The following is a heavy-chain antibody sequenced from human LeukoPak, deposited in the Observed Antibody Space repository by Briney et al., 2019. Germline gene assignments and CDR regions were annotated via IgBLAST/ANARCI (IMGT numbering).Heavy chain of an antibody. CDR1: GGSISSSSYF. CDR2: IFYSGST. Sequence: SETLSLTCTVPGGSISSSSYFWGWIRQPPGQGLEWIGSIFYSGSTYSNPSLKSRVIASVDTSKNQFSLKLSSVTAADTAVYYCARGRMAGNTGYSFDIWGPGALVTVSP. D-gene: IGHD6-19*01. CDR3: ARGRMAGNTGYSFDI. J-gene: IGHJ4*02. V-gene: IGHV4-39*07.